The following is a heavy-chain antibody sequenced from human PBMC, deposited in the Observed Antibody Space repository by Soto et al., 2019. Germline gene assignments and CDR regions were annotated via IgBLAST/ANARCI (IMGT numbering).Heavy chain of an antibody. Sequence: QLQLQESGSGLVKPSQTLSLTCAVSGGSISSGGYSWSWIRQPPGKGLEWIGYIYTSGSSYYNPSLKSRVTISLDRLKNQFSLKLSSVNAADTAVYYCARVPARLGAFDIWGQGTMVTVSS. CDR2: IYTSGSS. D-gene: IGHD2-2*01. J-gene: IGHJ3*02. CDR3: ARVPARLGAFDI. CDR1: GGSISSGGYS. V-gene: IGHV4-30-2*01.